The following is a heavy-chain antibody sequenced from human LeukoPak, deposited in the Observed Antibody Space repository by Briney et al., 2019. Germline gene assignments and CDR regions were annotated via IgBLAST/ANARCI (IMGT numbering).Heavy chain of an antibody. J-gene: IGHJ4*02. V-gene: IGHV3-30*04. CDR2: ISNDGNNK. CDR1: GFIFNSYP. CDR3: ARPDDSESFYRANHY. Sequence: PGRSLRLSCAASGFIFNSYPMHWVRQAPGKGLEGVAVISNDGNNKYYADSVKGRFTISRDNSNNTLSLQMNGLRVEDTAVYYCARPDDSESFYRANHYWGRGTLVTVS. D-gene: IGHD3-10*01.